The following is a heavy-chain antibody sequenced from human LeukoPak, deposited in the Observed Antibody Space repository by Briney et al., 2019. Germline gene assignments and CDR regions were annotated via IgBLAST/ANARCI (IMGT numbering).Heavy chain of an antibody. CDR3: ARVQVEYSSGWYRKEGFDY. V-gene: IGHV3-30*12. CDR1: GFTFSSYG. Sequence: GRSLRLSCSASGFTFSSYGMNWVRQAPGKGLEWLAVIYYDGSIKYYADSVKGRFTISRDNAENSLYLQMNSLRAEDTAVYYCARVQVEYSSGWYRKEGFDYWGQGTLVTVSS. D-gene: IGHD6-19*01. J-gene: IGHJ4*02. CDR2: IYYDGSIK.